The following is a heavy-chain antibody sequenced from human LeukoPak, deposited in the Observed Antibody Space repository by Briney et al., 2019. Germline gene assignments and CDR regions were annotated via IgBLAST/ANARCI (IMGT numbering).Heavy chain of an antibody. Sequence: GGSLRLSCAASGFTFSTYAMTWVRQAPGKGLEWVSLISGTGGSTYYADSVKGRFTISRDNSKNTLFLQMNTLRAEDTAVYYCVGFDYWGQGTLVTVSS. V-gene: IGHV3-23*01. J-gene: IGHJ4*02. CDR1: GFTFSTYA. CDR3: VGFDY. CDR2: ISGTGGST.